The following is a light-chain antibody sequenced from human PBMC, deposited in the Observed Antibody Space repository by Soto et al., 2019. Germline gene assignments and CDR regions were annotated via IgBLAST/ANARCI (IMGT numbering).Light chain of an antibody. CDR2: GAS. CDR1: QSVSSN. J-gene: IGKJ1*01. Sequence: EIVMTQSPATLSVSPGERATLSCRASQSVSSNLAWYQQKPGQAPRLLIYGASNRATGIPARFSGSGSGTDFTLTISSLVPEDFAVYYCQQYGDSPVTFGQGTKVDIK. CDR3: QQYGDSPVT. V-gene: IGKV3D-15*01.